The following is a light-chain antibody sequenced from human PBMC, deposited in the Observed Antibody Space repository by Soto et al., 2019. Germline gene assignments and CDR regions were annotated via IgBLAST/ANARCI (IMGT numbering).Light chain of an antibody. CDR3: CSFKSGETHYV. J-gene: IGLJ1*01. CDR1: SGDVGSFNF. CDR2: GFS. V-gene: IGLV2-14*01. Sequence: QSALTQPVSVSGSPGQSITISCTGTSGDVGSFNFVSWYQHSPDKAPKLMIYGFSYRPSGVSNRFSGSKSGNTASLTISGLQTEDEADYYCCSFKSGETHYVFGTGTKVTVL.